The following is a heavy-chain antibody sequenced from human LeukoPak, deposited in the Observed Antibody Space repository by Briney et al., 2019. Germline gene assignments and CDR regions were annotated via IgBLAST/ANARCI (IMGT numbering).Heavy chain of an antibody. D-gene: IGHD6-19*01. V-gene: IGHV1-2*02. CDR3: ARDPGSGWYGMDY. CDR2: INPNSGRT. Sequence: ASVKVSCKASGYTFTGYYMNWVRQAPGQGREWMGWINPNSGRTSYARNFQGRVIMTRDTSISTAYMELSRLRADDTAVYYCARDPGSGWYGMDYWGQGTLVTVSS. J-gene: IGHJ4*02. CDR1: GYTFTGYY.